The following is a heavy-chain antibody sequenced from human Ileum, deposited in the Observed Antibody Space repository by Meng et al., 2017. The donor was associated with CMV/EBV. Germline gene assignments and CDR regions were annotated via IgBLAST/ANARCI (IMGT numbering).Heavy chain of an antibody. CDR1: GFTFSNVW. J-gene: IGHJ4*02. Sequence: GESLKISCAASGFTFSNVWMSWVRQAPEKGLEWVANINPDSSVTGYLDSVKGRFTISSDNSKNSVYLEMNSMRVEDTAEYYCARDPSFGALDYWGQGTLVTVSS. CDR2: INPDSSVT. D-gene: IGHD3-10*01. CDR3: ARDPSFGALDY. V-gene: IGHV3-7*01.